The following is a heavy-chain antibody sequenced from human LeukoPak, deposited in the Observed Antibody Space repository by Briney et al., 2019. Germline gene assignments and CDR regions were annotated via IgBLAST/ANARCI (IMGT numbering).Heavy chain of an antibody. CDR3: ARETLLDY. CDR2: ISSGSSTI. V-gene: IGHV3-48*01. CDR1: GFNSSSYS. Sequence: PGGSLRLSCAASGFNSSSYSMNWVRQAPGKGLEWVSYISSGSSTISCADSVKGRFTISRDNAKNSLYLQMNSLRAEDTAVYYCARETLLDYWGQGTLVTVSS. J-gene: IGHJ4*02.